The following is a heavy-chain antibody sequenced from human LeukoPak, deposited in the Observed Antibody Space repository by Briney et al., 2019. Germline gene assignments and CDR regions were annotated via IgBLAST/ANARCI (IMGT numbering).Heavy chain of an antibody. CDR3: GRPVSSSWYCVDY. J-gene: IGHJ4*02. Sequence: PGGSLRLSCVASGSTFSDHWMHWVRQVPGKGLVWVSRINGDGSSTYYADSVQGRFTISRDNAKNTLYLQMSSLRAEDTAVYYCGRPVSSSWYCVDYWGQGTLVTVSS. CDR2: INGDGSST. D-gene: IGHD6-13*01. CDR1: GSTFSDHW. V-gene: IGHV3-74*01.